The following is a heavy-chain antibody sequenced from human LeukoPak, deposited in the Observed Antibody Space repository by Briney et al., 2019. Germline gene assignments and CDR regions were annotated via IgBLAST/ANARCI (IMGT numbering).Heavy chain of an antibody. J-gene: IGHJ4*02. CDR1: GYTLTELS. Sequence: ASVKVSCKVSGYTLTELSMQWVRQAPGKGLEWMGGFDPEDGEGIYAQKFQGRVTMTEDTSTDTAYMDMSSLRSEDTAIYYCAKTVFGVLTSFDYWGQGTLVTVSS. CDR2: FDPEDGEG. D-gene: IGHD3-3*01. CDR3: AKTVFGVLTSFDY. V-gene: IGHV1-24*01.